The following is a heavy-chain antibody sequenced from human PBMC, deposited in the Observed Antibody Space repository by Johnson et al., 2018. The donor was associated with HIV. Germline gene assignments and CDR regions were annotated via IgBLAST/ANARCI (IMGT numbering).Heavy chain of an antibody. CDR3: ARGSSRRPSGWSNFGAFDI. J-gene: IGHJ3*02. D-gene: IGHD6-19*01. CDR2: IKSQTDGGTT. CDR1: GFTFSNAW. V-gene: IGHV3-15*01. Sequence: VQLVESGGGLVKPGGSLRLSCAASGFTFSNAWMSWVRQAPGKGLEWVGRIKSQTDGGTTDYAAPVKGRFTISRDDSKNTLYLQMNSLKNEDTAMYYCARGSSRRPSGWSNFGAFDIWGQGTMVTVSS.